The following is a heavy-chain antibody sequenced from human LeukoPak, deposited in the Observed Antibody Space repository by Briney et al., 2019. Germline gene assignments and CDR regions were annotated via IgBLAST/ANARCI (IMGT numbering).Heavy chain of an antibody. V-gene: IGHV3-23*01. D-gene: IGHD6-13*01. CDR3: VRDPSYGSSWYYYMDV. J-gene: IGHJ6*03. Sequence: GGSLRLSCAASGFTFSSYALSWVRQAPGKGLEWVSAISGSGGSTYYAGSVRGRFTISRDNSKNSVYLQMDSLRVEETAVYYCVRDPSYGSSWYYYMDVWGKGTTVTVSS. CDR1: GFTFSSYA. CDR2: ISGSGGST.